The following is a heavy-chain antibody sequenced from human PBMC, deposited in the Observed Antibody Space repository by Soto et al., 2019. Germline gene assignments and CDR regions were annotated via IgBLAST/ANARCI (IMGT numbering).Heavy chain of an antibody. Sequence: QVQLVQSGAEVKKPGSSVKVSCKASGGTFSSYAISWVRQAPGQGLEWMGGSIPIFGTAHYAQKFQGRLTXPXVXAXXSAYMQLSSLRSEDTAVYYCARHVTAAGSYYGMDVWGQGTTVTVSS. J-gene: IGHJ6*02. CDR1: GGTFSSYA. D-gene: IGHD2-2*01. V-gene: IGHV1-69*05. CDR2: SIPIFGTA. CDR3: ARHVTAAGSYYGMDV.